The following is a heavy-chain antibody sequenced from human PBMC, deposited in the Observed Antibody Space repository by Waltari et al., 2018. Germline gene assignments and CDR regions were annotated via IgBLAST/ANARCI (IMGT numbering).Heavy chain of an antibody. D-gene: IGHD6-13*01. J-gene: IGHJ5*02. CDR1: GGTFSSYA. Sequence: QVQLVQSGAEVKKPGSSVKVSCKASGGTFSSYAISWVRQAPGQGLEWMGRIIPNFGTANSDQKFQGRVTITADKSTSTAYMELSSLRSEDTAVYYCARIAAAPEFWFDPWGQGTLVTVSS. CDR3: ARIAAAPEFWFDP. CDR2: IIPNFGTA. V-gene: IGHV1-69*08.